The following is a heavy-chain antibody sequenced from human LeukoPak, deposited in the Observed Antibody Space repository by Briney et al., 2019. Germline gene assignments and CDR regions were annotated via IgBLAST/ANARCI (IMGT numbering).Heavy chain of an antibody. V-gene: IGHV4-34*01. Sequence: PSETLSLTCAVYGGSFSGYYWSLIRQPPGKGLEWIGESNHSGSTNYNPSLKSRVTISVDTSKNQFSLKLSSVTAADTAVYYCARVGCGGGSCYPLYYYYGMDVWGQGTTVTVSS. CDR1: GGSFSGYY. J-gene: IGHJ6*02. CDR3: ARVGCGGGSCYPLYYYYGMDV. D-gene: IGHD2-15*01. CDR2: SNHSGST.